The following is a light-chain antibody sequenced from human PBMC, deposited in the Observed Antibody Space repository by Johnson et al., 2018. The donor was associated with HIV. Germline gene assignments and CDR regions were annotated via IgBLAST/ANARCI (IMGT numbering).Light chain of an antibody. CDR3: GTWDSSLSAEV. J-gene: IGLJ1*01. V-gene: IGLV1-51*01. Sequence: SVLTQPPSVSAAPGQKVTISCSGSNSNIGNNYVSWFQQLPGTAPKLLIYDNHKRPSGIPDRFSGSKSGTSATLGITGLQTGDEADYYCGTWDSSLSAEVFGTGTKVTVL. CDR1: NSNIGNNY. CDR2: DNH.